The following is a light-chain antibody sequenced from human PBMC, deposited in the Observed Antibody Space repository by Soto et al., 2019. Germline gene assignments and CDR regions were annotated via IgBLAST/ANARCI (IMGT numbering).Light chain of an antibody. CDR3: SSYSSSSIPVI. V-gene: IGLV2-14*01. J-gene: IGLJ2*01. CDR2: EVA. Sequence: SALTQPASVSESPGQSITISCTGTSSDVGGYNYVSWYQQHPGEAPKLIIYEVAHRPSGVSSRFSGSKSGNTASLTVSGLQAEDEADYYCSSYSSSSIPVIFGGGTQLTVL. CDR1: SSDVGGYNY.